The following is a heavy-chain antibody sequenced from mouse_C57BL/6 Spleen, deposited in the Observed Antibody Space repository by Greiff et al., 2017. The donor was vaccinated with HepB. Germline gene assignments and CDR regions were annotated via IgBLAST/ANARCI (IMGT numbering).Heavy chain of an antibody. J-gene: IGHJ4*01. D-gene: IGHD2-5*01. CDR3: ARFDYSNYVGAMYY. CDR2: IYPGSGNT. Sequence: VQLQQSGAELVRPGASVKLSCKASGYTFTDYYINWVKQRPGQGLEWIARIYPGSGNTYYNEKFKGKATLTAEKSSSTAYMQLSSLTSEDSAVYFCARFDYSNYVGAMYYWGQGTSVTVSS. V-gene: IGHV1-76*01. CDR1: GYTFTDYY.